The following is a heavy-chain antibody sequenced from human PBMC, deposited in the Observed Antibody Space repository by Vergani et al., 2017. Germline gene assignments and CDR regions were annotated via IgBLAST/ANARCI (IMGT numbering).Heavy chain of an antibody. V-gene: IGHV3-43*02. CDR1: GFTFDGYA. D-gene: IGHD5-24*01. Sequence: EVQLVESGGGVVQPGGSLRLSCAASGFTFDGYAMHWVRQAPGQGLEWVFVISGDGGSTNYADSVKGRFTISIDNSKNSLYLQMNSLRTEDTALYYCAKDFDGYYSYYGMDVWGQGTTVTVSS. CDR2: ISGDGGST. CDR3: AKDFDGYYSYYGMDV. J-gene: IGHJ6*02.